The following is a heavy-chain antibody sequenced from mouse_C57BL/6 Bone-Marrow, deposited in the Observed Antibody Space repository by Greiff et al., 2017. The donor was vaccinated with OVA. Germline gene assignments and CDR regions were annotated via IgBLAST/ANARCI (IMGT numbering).Heavy chain of an antibody. CDR3: VRQSGSISYYYAMDY. CDR1: GFSFNTYA. Sequence: EVQRVESGGGLVQPKGSLKLSCAASGFSFNTYAMNWVRQAPGTGLEWVARIRSKSNNYATYYADSVKDRFTISRDDSESMLYLQMNNVKTEHTAMYSCVRQSGSISYYYAMDYWGQGTSVTVSS. D-gene: IGHD1-1*01. CDR2: IRSKSNNYAT. J-gene: IGHJ4*01. V-gene: IGHV10-1*01.